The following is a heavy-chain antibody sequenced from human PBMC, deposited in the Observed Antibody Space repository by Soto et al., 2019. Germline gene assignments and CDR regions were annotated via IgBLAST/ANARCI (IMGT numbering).Heavy chain of an antibody. CDR2: ISAYNGNT. Sequence: ASVKVSCKASGYTFTSYGISWVRQAPGQGLEWMGWISAYNGNTNYAQKLQGRVTMTTDTSTSTAYMELRSLRSDDTAVYYCARDEVITIFGVATVGWFYSWGQGTLVTVSS. J-gene: IGHJ5*01. V-gene: IGHV1-18*01. D-gene: IGHD3-3*01. CDR3: ARDEVITIFGVATVGWFYS. CDR1: GYTFTSYG.